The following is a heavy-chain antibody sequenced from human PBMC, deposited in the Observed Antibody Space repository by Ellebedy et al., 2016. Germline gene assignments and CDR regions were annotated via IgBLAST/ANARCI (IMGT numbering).Heavy chain of an antibody. V-gene: IGHV4-34*01. CDR2: VNHSGSA. J-gene: IGHJ4*02. CDR1: GGSFSGYY. Sequence: SETLSLTCGVYGGSFSGYYWSWIRLPPGKGLEWIGEVNHSGSANYNPPLKSRVTISVDTSKNQFSVKLNSVTAADTAVYYCARVVVDTAMVKMGADYWGQGTLVTVSS. CDR3: ARVVVDTAMVKMGADY. D-gene: IGHD5-18*01.